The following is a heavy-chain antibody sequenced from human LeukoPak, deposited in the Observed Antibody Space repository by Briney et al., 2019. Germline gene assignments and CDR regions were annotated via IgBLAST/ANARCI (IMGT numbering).Heavy chain of an antibody. D-gene: IGHD1-7*01. V-gene: IGHV5-51*01. CDR2: IYPGYSDT. J-gene: IGHJ4*02. Sequence: GESLHISCKGSGYSFTSYWIGWVRPMPGKGLEWMGIIYPGYSDTRYSPSFQGQVTISADKSITTAFLQWSSLKASDTAMYYCARATSTGTIFGYDYWGQGTLVTVSS. CDR3: ARATSTGTIFGYDY. CDR1: GYSFTSYW.